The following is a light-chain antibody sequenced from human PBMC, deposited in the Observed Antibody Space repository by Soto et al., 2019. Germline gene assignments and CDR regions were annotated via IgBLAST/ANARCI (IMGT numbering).Light chain of an antibody. Sequence: QSVLTQPPSVSGAPGQRVTLSCTGNSSNIGAGYDVHWYQQLPGTAPKLLIYGNSNRPSGVPDRFSGSKSGTSASLAITGLQAEDEADYYCQSYDSSLTGSYVFGTGTKLTVL. CDR1: SSNIGAGYD. V-gene: IGLV1-40*01. CDR3: QSYDSSLTGSYV. J-gene: IGLJ1*01. CDR2: GNS.